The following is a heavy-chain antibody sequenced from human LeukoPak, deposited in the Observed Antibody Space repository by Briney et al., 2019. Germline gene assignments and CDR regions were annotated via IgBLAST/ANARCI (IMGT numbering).Heavy chain of an antibody. Sequence: ASVRASCKASGYTFTGYYMHWVRQAPGQGLEWMGRINPNSGGTNYAQKFQDRVTMTRDTSISTAYMELYRLRSDDTAVYYCARDPYRAPAASSPTWGQGTLVTVSS. D-gene: IGHD6-13*01. CDR1: GYTFTGYY. CDR3: ARDPYRAPAASSPT. CDR2: INPNSGGT. V-gene: IGHV1-2*06. J-gene: IGHJ4*02.